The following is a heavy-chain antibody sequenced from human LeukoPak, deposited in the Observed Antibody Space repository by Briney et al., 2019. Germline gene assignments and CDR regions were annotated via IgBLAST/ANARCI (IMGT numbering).Heavy chain of an antibody. Sequence: PGGSLRLSCAASGFTFSSYEVNWVRQAPGKGLEWVSYISSSGSTIYYADSVKGRFTISRDNAKNSLYLQMNSLRAEDTAVYYCARVGGSGSYYYYYYMDVWGKGTTVTISS. CDR1: GFTFSSYE. D-gene: IGHD2-15*01. CDR2: ISSSGSTI. V-gene: IGHV3-48*03. CDR3: ARVGGSGSYYYYYYMDV. J-gene: IGHJ6*03.